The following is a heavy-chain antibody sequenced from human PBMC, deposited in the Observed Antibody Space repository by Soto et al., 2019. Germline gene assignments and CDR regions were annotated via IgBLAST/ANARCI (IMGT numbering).Heavy chain of an antibody. CDR1: GGSVSSNSAG. CDR2: TYYKSKWYY. D-gene: IGHD1-1*01. Sequence: SQTLPLTCDSSGGSVSSNSAGWNWIRTTPSRGLEWLGRTYYKSKWYYTYAASVKSRITVSPDTSKNQFSLQLTSVTPEDTAVYYCARGSWDDASGHYYMDVWDKGTTVTVSS. J-gene: IGHJ6*03. CDR3: ARGSWDDASGHYYMDV. V-gene: IGHV6-1*01.